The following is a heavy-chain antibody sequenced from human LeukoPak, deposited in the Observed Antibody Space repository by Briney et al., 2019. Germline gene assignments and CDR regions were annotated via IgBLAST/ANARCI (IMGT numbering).Heavy chain of an antibody. CDR1: GFTFSSYA. D-gene: IGHD6-19*01. Sequence: GGSLRLSWAASGFTFSSYAMSWVRQAPGKGLEWVSAISGSGGSTYYADSVKGRFTISRDNSKNTLYLQMNSLRAEDTAVYYCARVYSSGWYPYYFDYWGQGTLVTVSS. V-gene: IGHV3-23*01. J-gene: IGHJ4*02. CDR2: ISGSGGST. CDR3: ARVYSSGWYPYYFDY.